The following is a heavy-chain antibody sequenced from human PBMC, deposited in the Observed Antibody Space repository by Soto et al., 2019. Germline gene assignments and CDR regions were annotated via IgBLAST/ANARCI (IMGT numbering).Heavy chain of an antibody. CDR1: GFSLSTSGMC. D-gene: IGHD3-10*01. Sequence: SGPTLVKPTQTLTLTCTFSGFSLSTSGMCVSWIRQPPGKALEWLARIDWDDDKYYSTSLKTRLTISKDTSKNQVVLTMTNMDPVDTATYYCARIRSEYGSGSYESYYYYYMDVWGKGTTVTVSS. J-gene: IGHJ6*03. V-gene: IGHV2-70*11. CDR2: IDWDDDK. CDR3: ARIRSEYGSGSYESYYYYYMDV.